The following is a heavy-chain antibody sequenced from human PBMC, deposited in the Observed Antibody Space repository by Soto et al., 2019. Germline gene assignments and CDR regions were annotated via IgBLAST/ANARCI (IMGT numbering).Heavy chain of an antibody. J-gene: IGHJ4*02. Sequence: EVQLVESGGGLVQPGGSLRLSCAASGFAFSSYWMHWVRQAPGKGPVWVSRISSDGRKTTYADFVKGRFTISRDNAENTLHLQMTSLTDADTAVYYCIKASTVTGGGGYRWGQGTLFTVSS. CDR2: ISSDGRKT. V-gene: IGHV3-74*01. CDR3: IKASTVTGGGGYR. CDR1: GFAFSSYW. D-gene: IGHD6-19*01.